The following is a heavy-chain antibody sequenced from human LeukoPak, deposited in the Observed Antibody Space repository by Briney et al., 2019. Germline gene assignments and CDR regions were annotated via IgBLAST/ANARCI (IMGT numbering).Heavy chain of an antibody. D-gene: IGHD5-18*01. J-gene: IGHJ6*02. V-gene: IGHV3-33*08. CDR2: IRYDGSNK. Sequence: GGSLRLSCAASGFTVSSNYMNWVRQAPGRGLEWVAVIRYDGSNKYYADSVKGRFTISRDNSKNTLYLQMNSLRAEDTAVYYCAREDGTAMASFYYYYYGMDVWGQGTTVTVSS. CDR1: GFTVSSNY. CDR3: AREDGTAMASFYYYYYGMDV.